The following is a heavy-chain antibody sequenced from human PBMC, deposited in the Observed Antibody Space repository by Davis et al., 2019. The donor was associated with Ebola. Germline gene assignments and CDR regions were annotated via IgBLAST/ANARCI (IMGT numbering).Heavy chain of an antibody. CDR1: GFTFSSYS. D-gene: IGHD3-10*01. V-gene: IGHV3-21*01. CDR3: AKDRGLGH. Sequence: GESLKISCAASGFTFSSYSMNWVRQAPGKGLEWVSSISSSSSYIYYADSAKGRFTISRDNSKNTLYLQMNSLRAEDTAVYYCAKDRGLGHWGQGTLVTVSS. J-gene: IGHJ4*02. CDR2: ISSSSSYI.